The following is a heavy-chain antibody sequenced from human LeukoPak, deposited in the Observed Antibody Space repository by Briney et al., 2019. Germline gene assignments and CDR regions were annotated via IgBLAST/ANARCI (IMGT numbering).Heavy chain of an antibody. Sequence: GGSLRLSCAASGFTFSRYALHWVRRAPGKGLEYVSGISNNGGSTYYANSVQGRFTISRDNSKNTVYLQMGSLRAEDTAVYYCARGLPYSSGWYPHYFDNWGQGTLVTVSS. J-gene: IGHJ4*02. V-gene: IGHV3-64*01. D-gene: IGHD6-19*01. CDR2: ISNNGGST. CDR3: ARGLPYSSGWYPHYFDN. CDR1: GFTFSRYA.